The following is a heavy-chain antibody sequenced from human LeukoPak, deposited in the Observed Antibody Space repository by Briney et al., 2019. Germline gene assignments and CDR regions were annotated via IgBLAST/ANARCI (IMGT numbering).Heavy chain of an antibody. D-gene: IGHD1-26*01. CDR2: INSDGSST. CDR3: ARRSGSSYGHFDY. CDR1: GFTFSSYW. Sequence: GGSLRLSCAASGFTFSSYWMHWVRQAPGKGLVWVSRINSDGSSTSYADSVKGRFTISRDNAKNTLYLQMNSLRAEDTALYYCARRSGSSYGHFDYWGQGTLVTVSS. J-gene: IGHJ4*02. V-gene: IGHV3-74*01.